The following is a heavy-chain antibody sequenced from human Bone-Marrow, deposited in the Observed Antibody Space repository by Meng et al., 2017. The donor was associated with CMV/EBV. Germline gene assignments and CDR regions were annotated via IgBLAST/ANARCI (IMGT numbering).Heavy chain of an antibody. CDR3: AREGQLAAYDY. CDR1: GGSISSYY. CDR2: IYYSWST. V-gene: IGHV4-59*01. Sequence: SETLSLTCTVSGGSISSYYWSWIRQPPGKGLEWIGYIYYSWSTNYNPSLKSRVTISVDTSKNQFSLKLSSVTAADTAVYYCAREGQLAAYDYWGQGTLVTVSS. J-gene: IGHJ4*02. D-gene: IGHD6-6*01.